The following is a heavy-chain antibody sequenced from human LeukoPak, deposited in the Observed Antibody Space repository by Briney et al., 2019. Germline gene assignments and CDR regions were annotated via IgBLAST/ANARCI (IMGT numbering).Heavy chain of an antibody. V-gene: IGHV3-33*01. D-gene: IGHD3-3*01. CDR1: GFTFSSYG. CDR2: TWNDGSNK. J-gene: IGHJ6*03. CDR3: AREYDYYMDV. Sequence: GGSLSLSCAASGFTFSSYGMHWVRQAPGKGLEWVAFTWNDGSNKYYADSVKGRLTISRDNSKNTLYLQMNSLRAEDTAVYYCAREYDYYMDVWGKGTTVTVSS.